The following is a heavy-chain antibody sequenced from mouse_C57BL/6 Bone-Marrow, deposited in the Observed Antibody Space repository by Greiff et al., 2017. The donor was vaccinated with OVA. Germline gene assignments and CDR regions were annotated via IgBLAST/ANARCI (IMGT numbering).Heavy chain of an antibody. CDR3: ARYRGLRLDFDY. CDR1: GYTFTSYW. Sequence: QVQLKQPGAELVMPGASVKLSCKASGYTFTSYWMHWVKQRPGQGLEWIGEIDPSDSYTNYKQKFKGKSTLTVDKSSSTAYMQLSSLTSEDSAVYYCARYRGLRLDFDYWGQGTTLTVSS. CDR2: IDPSDSYT. D-gene: IGHD2-4*01. V-gene: IGHV1-69*01. J-gene: IGHJ2*01.